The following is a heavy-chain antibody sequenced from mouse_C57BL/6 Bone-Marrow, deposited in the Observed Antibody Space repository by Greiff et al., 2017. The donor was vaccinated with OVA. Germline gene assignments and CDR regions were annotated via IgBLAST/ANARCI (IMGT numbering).Heavy chain of an antibody. J-gene: IGHJ2*01. CDR3: ARWNYDYDKGYYFDD. CDR2: IHPNSGST. Sequence: QVQLQQPGAELVKPGASVKLSCKASGYTFTSYWMHWVKQRPGQGLEWIGMIHPNSGSTNYNEKFKSKATLTVDKSSSTTYMQLSSLTSEDSAVYYCARWNYDYDKGYYFDDWGQGTTLTVSS. CDR1: GYTFTSYW. V-gene: IGHV1-64*01. D-gene: IGHD2-4*01.